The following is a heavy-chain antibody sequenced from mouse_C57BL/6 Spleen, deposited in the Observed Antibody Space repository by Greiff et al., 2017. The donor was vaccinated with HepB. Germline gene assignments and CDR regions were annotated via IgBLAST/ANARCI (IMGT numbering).Heavy chain of an antibody. CDR3: ARGMRDVFAY. Sequence: QVQLQQPGAELVKPGASVKLSCKASGYTFTSYWMHWVKQRPGQGLEWIGMIHPNSGSTNYNEKFKSQATLTVDKSSSTAYMQLSSLTSEDSAVYYCARGMRDVFAYWGQGSLVTVSA. J-gene: IGHJ3*01. CDR1: GYTFTSYW. V-gene: IGHV1-64*01. CDR2: IHPNSGST.